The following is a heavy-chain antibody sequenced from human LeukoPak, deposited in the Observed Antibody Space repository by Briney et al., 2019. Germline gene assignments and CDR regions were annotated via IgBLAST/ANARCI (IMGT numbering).Heavy chain of an antibody. V-gene: IGHV5-51*01. CDR3: AVDRGYDAFDY. CDR2: IYPGDSDT. D-gene: IGHD5-12*01. Sequence: GESLKISFQGSGYRFTSYWIGWVRPIPGKGLEWMGIIYPGDSDTRYSPSFQAHVTMSADKSISTAYLQWSSLKASDTAMYYCAVDRGYDAFDYWGQGTLVTVSS. CDR1: GYRFTSYW. J-gene: IGHJ4*02.